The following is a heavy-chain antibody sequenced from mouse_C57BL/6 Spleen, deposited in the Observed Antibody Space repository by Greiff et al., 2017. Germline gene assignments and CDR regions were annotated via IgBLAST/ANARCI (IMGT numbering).Heavy chain of an antibody. CDR3: ARGYEGDYYAMDY. CDR2: FHPYNDDT. J-gene: IGHJ4*01. CDR1: GYTFTTYP. V-gene: IGHV1-47*01. Sequence: VQGVESGAELVKPGASVKMSCKASGYTFTTYPIEWMKQNHGKSLEWIGNFHPYNDDTKYNEKFKGKATLTVEKSSSTVYLELSRLTSDDSAVYYCARGYEGDYYAMDYWGQGTSVTVSS. D-gene: IGHD2-2*01.